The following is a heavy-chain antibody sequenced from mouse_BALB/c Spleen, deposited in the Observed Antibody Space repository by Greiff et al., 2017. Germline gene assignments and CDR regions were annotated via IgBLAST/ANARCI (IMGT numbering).Heavy chain of an antibody. J-gene: IGHJ1*01. CDR3: ARGRDFTKGWYFDV. D-gene: IGHD1-1*01. CDR2: ISSGGST. CDR1: GFTFSSYA. Sequence: EVMLVESGGGLVKPGGSLKLSCAASGFTFSSYAMSWVRQTPEKRLEWVASISSGGSTYYPDSVKGRFTISRDNARNILYLQMSSLRSEDTAMYYCARGRDFTKGWYFDVWGAGTTVTVSS. V-gene: IGHV5-6-5*01.